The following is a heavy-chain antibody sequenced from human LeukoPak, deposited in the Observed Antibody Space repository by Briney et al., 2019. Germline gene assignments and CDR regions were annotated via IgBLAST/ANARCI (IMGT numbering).Heavy chain of an antibody. Sequence: SVKVSCKASGGTFSSYAISWVRQAPGQGLEWMGGIIPIFGTANYAQKFQGRVTITTDESTSTAYMELSSLSSEDTAVYYCARGPYYYDSSRVFDYWGQGTLVTVSS. D-gene: IGHD3-22*01. J-gene: IGHJ4*02. CDR1: GGTFSSYA. CDR3: ARGPYYYDSSRVFDY. CDR2: IIPIFGTA. V-gene: IGHV1-69*05.